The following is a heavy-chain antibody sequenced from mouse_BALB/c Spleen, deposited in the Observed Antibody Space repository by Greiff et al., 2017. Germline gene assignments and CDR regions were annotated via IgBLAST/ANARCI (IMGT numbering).Heavy chain of an antibody. CDR1: GYSITSDYA. CDR2: ISYSGST. CDR3: ARGGTPDYFDY. J-gene: IGHJ2*01. D-gene: IGHD2-14*01. Sequence: EVKLMESGPGLVKPSQSLSLTCTVTGYSITSDYAWNWIRQFPGNKLEWMGYISYSGSTSYNPSLKSRISITRDTSKNQFFLQLNSVTTEDTATYYCARGGTPDYFDYWGQGTTLTVSS. V-gene: IGHV3-2*02.